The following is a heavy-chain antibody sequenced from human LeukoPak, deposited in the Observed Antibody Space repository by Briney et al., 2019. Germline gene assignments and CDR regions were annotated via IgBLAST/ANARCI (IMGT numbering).Heavy chain of an antibody. CDR1: GGSISSGDYY. J-gene: IGHJ4*02. D-gene: IGHD5-24*01. Sequence: SETLSLXCTVSGGSISSGDYYWSWNRQPPGKGPEWIGYIYYSGSTYYNPSLKSRVTISVDTSKNQFSLKLSSVTAADTAVYYCARGGVEMATIPLWGQGTLVTVSS. V-gene: IGHV4-30-4*02. CDR2: IYYSGST. CDR3: ARGGVEMATIPL.